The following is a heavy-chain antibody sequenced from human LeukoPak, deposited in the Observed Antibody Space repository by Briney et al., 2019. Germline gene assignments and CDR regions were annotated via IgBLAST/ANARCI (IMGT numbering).Heavy chain of an antibody. CDR3: ARVGAVAGSPKYYFDY. J-gene: IGHJ4*02. V-gene: IGHV3-30-3*01. CDR1: GFTFSSYA. D-gene: IGHD6-19*01. CDR2: ISYDGSNK. Sequence: PGGSLRLSCAASGFTFSSYAMHWVRQAPGKGLEWVAVISYDGSNKYYADSVKGRFTISRDNSKNTLYLQMDSLRAEDTAVYYCARVGAVAGSPKYYFDYWGQGTLVTVSS.